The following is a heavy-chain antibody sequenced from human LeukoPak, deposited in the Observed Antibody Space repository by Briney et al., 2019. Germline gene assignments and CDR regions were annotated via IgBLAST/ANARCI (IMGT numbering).Heavy chain of an antibody. CDR1: GFTFTGHT. Sequence: GGSLRLSCAASGFTFTGHTMTWLRQAPGKGLEWVSIIGGRDDRTYYADSVEGRFTISRENSKNILYLHMSSLRADDTAVYYCAKDPNPLYDFWTGYKWGQGTLVTVSS. CDR3: AKDPNPLYDFWTGYK. D-gene: IGHD3-3*01. CDR2: IGGRDDRT. V-gene: IGHV3-23*01. J-gene: IGHJ4*02.